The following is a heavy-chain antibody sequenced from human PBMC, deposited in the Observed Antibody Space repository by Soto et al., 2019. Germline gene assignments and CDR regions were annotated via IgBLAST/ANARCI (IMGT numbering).Heavy chain of an antibody. V-gene: IGHV3-23*01. CDR1: DFTFGPYT. Sequence: GGPLRLPCAAFDFTFGPYTMTWFRQPPGKGLEWVSALGGGGDTHYAESVKGRFTISRDYSKNILLLQMNSLRDEDSAIYYCTKDRHPDGIWTFDFWGQGTLVTVSS. D-gene: IGHD3-9*01. CDR3: TKDRHPDGIWTFDF. CDR2: LGGGGDT. J-gene: IGHJ4*02.